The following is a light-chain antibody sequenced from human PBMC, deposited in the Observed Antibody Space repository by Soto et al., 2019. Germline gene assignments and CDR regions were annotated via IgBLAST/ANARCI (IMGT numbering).Light chain of an antibody. CDR2: EVS. Sequence: QSALTQPPSASGSPGQSVTISCTGTGSDVGGYNYVSWYQQHPGKAPKLIIYEVSQRPSGVPDRFSGSKSGSTASLTVSGLQAEDEADYYCSSYAGSNFWVFGGGTKLTVL. CDR1: GSDVGGYNY. CDR3: SSYAGSNFWV. V-gene: IGLV2-8*01. J-gene: IGLJ3*02.